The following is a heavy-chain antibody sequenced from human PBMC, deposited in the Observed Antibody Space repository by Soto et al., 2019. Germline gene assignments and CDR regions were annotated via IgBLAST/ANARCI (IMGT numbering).Heavy chain of an antibody. Sequence: GHSLRIDFGGAACTVSVSVLEVVGQSSEQRLEWIGWIVVGSGNTNYAQKFQERVTITRDMSTSTAYMELSSLRSEDTAVYYCAAGMNYDFWSGYSNFDYWGQGTLVTVYS. CDR3: AAGMNYDFWSGYSNFDY. CDR1: ACTVSVSV. D-gene: IGHD3-3*01. CDR2: IVVGSGNT. V-gene: IGHV1-58*01. J-gene: IGHJ4*02.